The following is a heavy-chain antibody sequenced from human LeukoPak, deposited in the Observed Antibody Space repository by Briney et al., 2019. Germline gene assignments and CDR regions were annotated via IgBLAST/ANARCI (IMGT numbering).Heavy chain of an antibody. CDR1: GFTFSSHA. CDR2: ISDSGGDT. D-gene: IGHD4-17*01. V-gene: IGHV3-23*01. J-gene: IGHJ6*02. CDR3: AKDGGPDDNGDTHDHAMDV. Sequence: GGSMRLSCAASGFTFSSHAMTWVRQAPGKGLEWVSGISDSGGDTYYTDSVKGRFTISRDNSKNTLYLQMNRLRAEDTALYYCAKDGGPDDNGDTHDHAMDVWGLGTTVTVSS.